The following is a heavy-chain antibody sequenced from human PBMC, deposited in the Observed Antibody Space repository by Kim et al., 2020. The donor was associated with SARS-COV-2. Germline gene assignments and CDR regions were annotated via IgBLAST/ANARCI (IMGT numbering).Heavy chain of an antibody. D-gene: IGHD5-12*01. CDR3: ARGVPEMATIPRGWGWFDP. J-gene: IGHJ5*02. V-gene: IGHV4-59*09. Sequence: SRVTISVDTSKNQFSLKLSSVTAADTAVYYCARGVPEMATIPRGWGWFDPWGQGTLVTVSS.